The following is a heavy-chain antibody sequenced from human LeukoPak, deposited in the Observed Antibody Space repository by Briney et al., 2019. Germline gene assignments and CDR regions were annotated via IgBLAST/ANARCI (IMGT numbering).Heavy chain of an antibody. Sequence: SETLSLTCTVSGGSISSGDYYWSWIRQPPGKGLDWIGYIYYSGSTYYNPSLKSRVTISVDTSNNQFSLKLSSVTAADTAVYYCARGAFDCSSTSCYLYYYYMDVWGKGTTVTVSS. CDR3: ARGAFDCSSTSCYLYYYYMDV. CDR2: IYYSGST. CDR1: GGSISSGDYY. D-gene: IGHD2-2*01. J-gene: IGHJ6*03. V-gene: IGHV4-30-4*08.